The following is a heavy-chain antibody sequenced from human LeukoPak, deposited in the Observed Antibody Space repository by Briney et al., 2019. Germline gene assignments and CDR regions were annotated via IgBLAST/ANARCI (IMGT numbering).Heavy chain of an antibody. J-gene: IGHJ5*02. CDR2: IYYSGST. CDR3: ARGRSSSLNWFDP. CDR1: GGSISSGGYY. V-gene: IGHV4-31*03. Sequence: KPSETLSLTCTVSGGSISSGGYYWSWIRQHPGKGLEWLGYIYYSGSTYYNPSLKSRVTISVDTSKNQFSLKLSSVTAADTAVYYCARGRSSSLNWFDPWGQGTLVTVSS. D-gene: IGHD6-13*01.